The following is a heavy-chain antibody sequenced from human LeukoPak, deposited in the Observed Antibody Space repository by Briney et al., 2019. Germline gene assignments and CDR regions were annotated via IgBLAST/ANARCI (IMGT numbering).Heavy chain of an antibody. J-gene: IGHJ4*02. V-gene: IGHV3-23*01. D-gene: IGHD2-21*02. CDR2: ISDTGRKR. Sequence: GGSLRLSCVASGFIFDTYAMSWVRQPPGKGLEWVSGISDTGRKRHYTDSVKGRFTISRDNSKNTLHLQMNSLGAEDTALYFCAKDHDNGDYYYYFDSWGQGTLVTVSS. CDR3: AKDHDNGDYYYYFDS. CDR1: GFIFDTYA.